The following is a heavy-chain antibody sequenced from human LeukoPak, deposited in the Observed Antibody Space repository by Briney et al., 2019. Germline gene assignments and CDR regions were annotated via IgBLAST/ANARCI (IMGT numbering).Heavy chain of an antibody. V-gene: IGHV4-39*01. D-gene: IGHD3-10*01. J-gene: IGHJ4*02. CDR2: YSGST. CDR1: GGSISSSSYY. CDR3: ARSSYGAGSKPYWVDY. Sequence: SETLSLTCTVSGGSISSSSYYWAWIRQPPGKGLEYIGSYSGSTYYNPSLKSRVTISVGTSKKQFSLKLSSVTATDTAVYYCARSSYGAGSKPYWVDYWGQGTLVTVSS.